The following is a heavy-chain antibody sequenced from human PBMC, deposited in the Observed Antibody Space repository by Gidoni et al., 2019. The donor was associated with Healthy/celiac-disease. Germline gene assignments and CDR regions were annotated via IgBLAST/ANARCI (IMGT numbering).Heavy chain of an antibody. Sequence: QLQLQESGPGLVKPSETLSLTCTASGGSISSRSYYRGWLRQPPGKGLEWIGSIYYSGSTYYNPSLKSRVTISVDTSKNQFSLKLSSVTAADTAVYYCARGSRENNHQFQDYYDSTGTRAPYYFDYWGQGTLVTVSS. J-gene: IGHJ4*02. V-gene: IGHV4-39*01. D-gene: IGHD3-22*01. CDR2: IYYSGST. CDR1: GGSISSRSYY. CDR3: ARGSRENNHQFQDYYDSTGTRAPYYFDY.